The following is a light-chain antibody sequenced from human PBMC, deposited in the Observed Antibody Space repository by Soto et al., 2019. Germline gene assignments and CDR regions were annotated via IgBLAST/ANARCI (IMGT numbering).Light chain of an antibody. CDR1: RGDVGGYNY. J-gene: IGLJ2*01. V-gene: IGLV2-14*01. CDR2: EAY. CDR3: CSYTDDNTRV. Sequence: QSALTQPASVSGSPGQSITISCSGTRGDVGGYNYVSWYQQHPGKAPKLIIYEAYNRPSGVSDRFSGSKSGRTASLTISGLQSEDEADYYCCSYTDDNTRVFGGGTKLTVL.